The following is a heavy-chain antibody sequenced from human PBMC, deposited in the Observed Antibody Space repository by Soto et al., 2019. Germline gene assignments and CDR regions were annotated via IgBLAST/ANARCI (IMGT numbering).Heavy chain of an antibody. CDR2: ISYDGSNK. D-gene: IGHD3-22*01. CDR1: GFTFSSYA. J-gene: IGHJ4*02. CDR3: ARSDNYYDSSGYRGGCFDY. Sequence: QVQLVESGGGVVQPGRSLRLSCAASGFTFSSYAMHWVRQAPGKGLEWVAVISYDGSNKYYADSVKGRFTISRDNSKNTLYLQMNSLRAEDTAVYYCARSDNYYDSSGYRGGCFDYWGQGTLVTVSS. V-gene: IGHV3-30-3*01.